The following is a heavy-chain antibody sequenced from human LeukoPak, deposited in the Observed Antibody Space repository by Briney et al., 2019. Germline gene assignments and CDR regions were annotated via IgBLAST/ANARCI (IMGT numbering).Heavy chain of an antibody. CDR2: MNPNSGNT. CDR1: GYTFTSYD. V-gene: IGHV1-8*01. CDR3: ASHMVRGGGDAFDI. Sequence: ASVKVSCKASGYTFTSYDINWVRQATGQGLEWMGWMNPNSGNTGYAQKFQGRVTMTRNTSISTAYMELSSLRSEDTAVYYCASHMVRGGGDAFDIWGQGTMVTVSS. D-gene: IGHD3-10*01. J-gene: IGHJ3*02.